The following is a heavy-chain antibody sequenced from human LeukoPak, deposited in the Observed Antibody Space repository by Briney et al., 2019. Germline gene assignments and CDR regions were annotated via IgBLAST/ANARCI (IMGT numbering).Heavy chain of an antibody. Sequence: GGSLRLSCAASGFTFSSYAMSWVRQAPGKGLEWVSAISGSGGSTYYADSVEGRFTISRDNSKNTLYLLMNSLRAEDTAVYYCAKGEPGYSYGTSFDYWGQGTLVTVSS. J-gene: IGHJ4*02. V-gene: IGHV3-23*01. CDR1: GFTFSSYA. CDR2: ISGSGGST. CDR3: AKGEPGYSYGTSFDY. D-gene: IGHD5-18*01.